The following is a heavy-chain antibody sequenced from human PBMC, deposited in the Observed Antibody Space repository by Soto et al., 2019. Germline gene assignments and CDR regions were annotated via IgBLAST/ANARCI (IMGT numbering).Heavy chain of an antibody. J-gene: IGHJ5*02. CDR3: ARHRGPMVRGVISNWFDP. D-gene: IGHD3-10*01. CDR1: GGSLRSGSYY. V-gene: IGHV4-39*01. Sequence: LSLSCTVSGGSLRSGSYYWGWISKPPGKGVEWIGSIYYSGSTYYNPSRKSRVTISVDTSKNQFSLKLSSVTAADTAVYYCARHRGPMVRGVISNWFDPWGQGTLVTVSS. CDR2: IYYSGST.